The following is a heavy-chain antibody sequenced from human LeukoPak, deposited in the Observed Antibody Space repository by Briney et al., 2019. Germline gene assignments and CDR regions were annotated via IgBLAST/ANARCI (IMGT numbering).Heavy chain of an antibody. J-gene: IGHJ4*02. CDR3: ARDPPLGSCSTISCPHLDY. D-gene: IGHD2-2*01. CDR1: GFTFSRYS. V-gene: IGHV3-21*01. Sequence: NSGGSLRLSRAASGFTFSRYSMNWVRQAPGKGLEWVSSISSSSSFIYYADSVKGRFTISRDNAKNSLYLQMNSLRAEDTAVYYCARDPPLGSCSTISCPHLDYWGQGTLVTVSS. CDR2: ISSSSSFI.